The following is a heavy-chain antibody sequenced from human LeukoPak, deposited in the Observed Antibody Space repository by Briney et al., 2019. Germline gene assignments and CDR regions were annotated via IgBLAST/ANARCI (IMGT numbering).Heavy chain of an antibody. CDR3: ARDLTMVRGVKDTDY. D-gene: IGHD3-10*01. J-gene: IGHJ4*02. Sequence: ASVKVSCKASGYTFTGYYMHWVRQAPGQGLEWMGRINPNSGGTNYAQKFQGRVTMTRDTSISTAYMELSRLRSDDTAVYYCARDLTMVRGVKDTDYWSQGTLVTVSS. CDR2: INPNSGGT. V-gene: IGHV1-2*06. CDR1: GYTFTGYY.